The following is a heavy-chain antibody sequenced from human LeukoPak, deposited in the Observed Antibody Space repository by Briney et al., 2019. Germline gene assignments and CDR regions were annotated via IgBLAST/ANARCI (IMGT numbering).Heavy chain of an antibody. Sequence: ASVKVSCKASGGTFSSYAISWVRQAPGQGLEWMGGIIPIFGTANYAQKFQGRVTITTDESTSTAYMELSSLRSEDTAVYYCARVLSQYIYGQNRPYYFDYWGQGTLVTVSS. CDR1: GGTFSSYA. CDR3: ARVLSQYIYGQNRPYYFDY. CDR2: IIPIFGTA. D-gene: IGHD5-18*01. V-gene: IGHV1-69*05. J-gene: IGHJ4*02.